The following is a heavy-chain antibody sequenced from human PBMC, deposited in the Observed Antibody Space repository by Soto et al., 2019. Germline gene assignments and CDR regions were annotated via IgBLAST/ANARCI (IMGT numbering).Heavy chain of an antibody. CDR1: GYTFTTYD. CDR2: IDAGNGNT. J-gene: IGHJ5*02. D-gene: IGHD2-15*01. V-gene: IGHV1-3*01. CDR3: AREDRNWFDP. Sequence: QVQVVQSGAEVKKPGASVKVSCKASGYTFTTYDMHWVRQAPGQRLEWMGWIDAGNGNTKYSQKFQGRVTITRDTSASTVYMELSSLRSEDTAVYYCAREDRNWFDPWGQGTLVTVSS.